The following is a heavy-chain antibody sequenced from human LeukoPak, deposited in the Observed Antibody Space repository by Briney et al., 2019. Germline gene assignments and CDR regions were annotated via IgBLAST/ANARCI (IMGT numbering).Heavy chain of an antibody. Sequence: PSETLSLTCAVSGGSISSGGYSWSWIRQPPGRGLEWIGYIYHSGSTYYNPSLKSRVTISVDRSKNQFSLKLSSVTAADTAVYYCARGWYYYGSGLVNWFDPWGQGTLVTVSS. CDR2: IYHSGST. J-gene: IGHJ5*02. CDR1: GGSISSGGYS. V-gene: IGHV4-30-2*01. D-gene: IGHD3-10*01. CDR3: ARGWYYYGSGLVNWFDP.